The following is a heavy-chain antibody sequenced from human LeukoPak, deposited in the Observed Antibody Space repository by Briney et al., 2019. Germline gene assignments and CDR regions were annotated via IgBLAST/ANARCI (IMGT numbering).Heavy chain of an antibody. CDR3: ASIHRGDFDWLLLGVGAFDI. V-gene: IGHV1-2*02. CDR1: GYTFTSNY. CDR2: INPNSGGT. J-gene: IGHJ3*02. Sequence: ASVKVSCKAFGYTFTSNYMHWVRQAPGQGLEWMGWINPNSGGTNYAQKFQGRVTMTRDTSISTAYMELSRLRSDDTAVYYCASIHRGDFDWLLLGVGAFDIWGQGTMVTVSS. D-gene: IGHD3-9*01.